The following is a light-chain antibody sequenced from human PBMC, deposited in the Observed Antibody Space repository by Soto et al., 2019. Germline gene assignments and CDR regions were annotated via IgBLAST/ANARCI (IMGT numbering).Light chain of an antibody. Sequence: VMTQSPATLSVSPGERAALSCRASQSVSTNLAWYQQKPGQPPRLLIYFASTRATAVPARFTAGGSGTEFTLTISSLQSDDLAVYYCQQFSSYPLTFGGGTKVEIK. CDR2: FAS. V-gene: IGKV3-15*01. CDR3: QQFSSYPLT. J-gene: IGKJ4*01. CDR1: QSVSTN.